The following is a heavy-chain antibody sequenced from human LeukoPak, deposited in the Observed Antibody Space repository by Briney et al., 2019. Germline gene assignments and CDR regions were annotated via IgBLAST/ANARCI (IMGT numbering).Heavy chain of an antibody. CDR1: GFTFSDYY. Sequence: GGSLRLSCAASGFTFSDYYMSWIRHAPGKGLEWVSYISSSSGYTNYADSVKGRFTISRDNAKNSLYLQMNSLRAEDTAVYYCARDIAGVSSSTSLYYFDYWGQGTLVTVSS. CDR2: ISSSSGYT. CDR3: ARDIAGVSSSTSLYYFDY. J-gene: IGHJ4*02. V-gene: IGHV3-11*06. D-gene: IGHD2-2*01.